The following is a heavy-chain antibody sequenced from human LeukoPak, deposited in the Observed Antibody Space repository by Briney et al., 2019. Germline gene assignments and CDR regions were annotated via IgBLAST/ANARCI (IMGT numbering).Heavy chain of an antibody. J-gene: IGHJ4*02. CDR3: ARAPHSSAGDNFDY. D-gene: IGHD2-15*01. CDR2: INPSGGGT. V-gene: IGHV1-46*01. Sequence: GASVKVSCKASGYTFTIFHMHWVRQAPRQGLEWMGIINPSGGGTSYPQKFQGRVTMTRDTSTSTVYMELSSLRSEDTAVYYCARAPHSSAGDNFDYWGQGTLVTVSS. CDR1: GYTFTIFH.